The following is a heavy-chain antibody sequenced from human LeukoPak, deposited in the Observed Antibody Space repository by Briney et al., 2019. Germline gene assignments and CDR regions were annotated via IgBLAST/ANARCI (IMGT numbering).Heavy chain of an antibody. CDR3: ARQRPGGVDY. J-gene: IGHJ4*02. CDR1: GFTFTNYW. CDR2: IHQDGSEK. Sequence: GGSLRLSCAVSGFTFTNYWMSWVRQSPGKGLEWVANIHQDGSEKYYVDSVKGRFTISRDNADNSLYLQMNSLRVDDTAVYYCARQRPGGVDYWGQGTLVTVSS. V-gene: IGHV3-7*01. D-gene: IGHD2-15*01.